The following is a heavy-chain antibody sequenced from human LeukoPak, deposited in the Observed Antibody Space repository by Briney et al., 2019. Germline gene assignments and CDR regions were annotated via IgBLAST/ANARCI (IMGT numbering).Heavy chain of an antibody. D-gene: IGHD3-22*01. J-gene: IGHJ4*02. CDR2: ISYDGSNK. Sequence: GGSLRLSCAASGFTFSSYAMHWVRQAPGKGLEWVAVISYDGSNKYYADSVKGRFTISRDNSKNTLYLQMNSLRAEDTAVYYYARDYYASSGYYWQDYWGQGTLVTVSS. V-gene: IGHV3-30*04. CDR1: GFTFSSYA. CDR3: ARDYYASSGYYWQDY.